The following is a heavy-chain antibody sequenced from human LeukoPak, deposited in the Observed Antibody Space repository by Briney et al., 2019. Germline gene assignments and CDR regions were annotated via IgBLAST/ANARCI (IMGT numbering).Heavy chain of an antibody. V-gene: IGHV3-48*03. J-gene: IGHJ4*02. CDR3: ARDDYGSGSSNDC. D-gene: IGHD3-10*01. CDR2: ISSSSSHI. Sequence: PGGSLRLSCAASGFTFSSYEMNWVRQAPGKGLEWVSGISSSSSHIRYADSVKGRFTISRDNAKNSLYLQMNSLRADDTAFYYCARDDYGSGSSNDCCGQGTLVTVSS. CDR1: GFTFSSYE.